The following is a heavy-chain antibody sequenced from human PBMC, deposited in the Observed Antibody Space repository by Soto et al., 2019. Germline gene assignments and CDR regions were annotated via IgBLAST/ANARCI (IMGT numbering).Heavy chain of an antibody. CDR1: GFTFDDYA. Sequence: PGGSLRLSCAASGFTFDDYAMHWVRQAPGKGLEWVSGINWNSGTIGYADSVKGRFTVSRDNAKGSLLLQMSSLRAEDTAVYFCAMSNSNDLYYHFESWGQGTPVTVSS. CDR2: INWNSGTI. V-gene: IGHV3-9*01. D-gene: IGHD3-22*01. CDR3: AMSNSNDLYYHFES. J-gene: IGHJ4*02.